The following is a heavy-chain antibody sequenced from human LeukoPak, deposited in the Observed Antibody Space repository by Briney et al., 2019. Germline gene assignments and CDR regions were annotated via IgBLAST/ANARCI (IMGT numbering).Heavy chain of an antibody. Sequence: GGSLRLSCAASGFTFSSYGMSWVRQAPGKGLEWVANIKQDGSEKYYVDSVKGRFTISRDNAKNSLYLQLNSLRAEDTAVYCCARDGPARGYSVWGQGTPVTVSS. CDR3: ARDGPARGYSV. V-gene: IGHV3-7*01. D-gene: IGHD5-18*01. J-gene: IGHJ4*02. CDR2: IKQDGSEK. CDR1: GFTFSSYG.